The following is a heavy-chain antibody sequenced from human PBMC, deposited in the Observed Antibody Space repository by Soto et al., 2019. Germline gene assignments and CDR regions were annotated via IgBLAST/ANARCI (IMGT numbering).Heavy chain of an antibody. CDR3: ARATVVAATFDF. D-gene: IGHD2-15*01. CDR2: ISSGSSNI. CDR1: GFAFRSYN. V-gene: IGHV3-21*01. J-gene: IGHJ4*01. Sequence: EVQLVESGGGLVKPGGSLTLSCAASGFAFRSYNMNWVRQAPGKGLEWVASISSGSSNIYYADSVKGRFTISTDNAKTSLFLQTDSLRAEDSAVYYCARATVVAATFDFWGHGTLVTVSS.